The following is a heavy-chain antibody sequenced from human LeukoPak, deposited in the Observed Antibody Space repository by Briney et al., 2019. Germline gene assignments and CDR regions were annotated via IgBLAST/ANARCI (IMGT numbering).Heavy chain of an antibody. Sequence: GGSLRLSCAASGFTVSSNYMSWVRQAPGKGPEWVSVIYSGGSTYYADSVKGRFTISRDNSKNTLYLQMNSLRAEDTAVYYCARAGSGYDLSIGGFDYWGQGTLVTVSS. CDR1: GFTVSSNY. D-gene: IGHD5-12*01. J-gene: IGHJ4*02. CDR3: ARAGSGYDLSIGGFDY. V-gene: IGHV3-53*01. CDR2: IYSGGST.